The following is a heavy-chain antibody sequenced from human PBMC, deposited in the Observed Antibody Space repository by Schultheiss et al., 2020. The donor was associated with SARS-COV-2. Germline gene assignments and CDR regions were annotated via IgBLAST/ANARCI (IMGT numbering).Heavy chain of an antibody. Sequence: SETLSLTCAVSSGSISSSDWWSWVRQPPGTGLEWIGEINHGEGTNYNPSLKSRVTISVDTSKNQFSLKLSSVTAADTAVYYCARGVSGYSYGKADYWGQGTLVTVSS. CDR3: ARGVSGYSYGKADY. V-gene: IGHV4-4*02. CDR1: SGSISSSDW. J-gene: IGHJ4*02. CDR2: INHGEGT. D-gene: IGHD5-18*01.